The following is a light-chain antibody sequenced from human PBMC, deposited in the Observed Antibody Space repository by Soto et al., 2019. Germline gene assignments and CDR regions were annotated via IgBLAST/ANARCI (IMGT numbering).Light chain of an antibody. V-gene: IGLV2-23*01. CDR2: EGS. CDR1: SSDVGGYPL. Sequence: QSALTQPASVSGSPGQSITISCTGTSSDVGGYPLVSWYQQHPGKAPKLMIYEGSKRPSGVSNRFSGSKSGYTASLTISGLQAEDEADYYCCSYAGPRYXFGSGTKLTVL. CDR3: CSYAGPRYX. J-gene: IGLJ1*01.